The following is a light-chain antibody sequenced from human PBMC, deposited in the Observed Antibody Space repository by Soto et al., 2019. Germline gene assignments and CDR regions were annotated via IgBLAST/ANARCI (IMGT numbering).Light chain of an antibody. Sequence: AIQMPQYPSSLSESVGDIVTISCVASQVVGNALGWYQQKPGKPPKVLIYGASNLQSGVPPRFSGSGSGTDFTLAISSLQPEESATYYCLQDINYPWTCGQGTTG. J-gene: IGKJ1*01. CDR3: LQDINYPWT. CDR2: GAS. CDR1: QVVGNA. V-gene: IGKV1-6*01.